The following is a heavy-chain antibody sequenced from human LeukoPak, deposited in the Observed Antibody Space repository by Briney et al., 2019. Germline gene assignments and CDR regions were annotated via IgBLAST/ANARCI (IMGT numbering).Heavy chain of an antibody. D-gene: IGHD1-26*01. CDR1: GFTVSSNY. CDR2: IYSGGST. CDR3: ARSAGVGALDY. J-gene: IGHJ4*02. Sequence: GGSLRLSCAASGFTVSSNYMSWVRQAPGKGLEWVSVIYSGGSTYYADSVKGRFTISRDSSKNTLYLQMNSLRAEDTAVYYCARSAGVGALDYWGQGTLVTVSS. V-gene: IGHV3-53*01.